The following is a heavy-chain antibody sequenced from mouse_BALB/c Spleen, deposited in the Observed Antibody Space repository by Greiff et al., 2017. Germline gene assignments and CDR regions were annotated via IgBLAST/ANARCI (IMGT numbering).Heavy chain of an antibody. CDR1: GYAFSSYW. V-gene: IGHV1-80*01. CDR3: ASTYDGYSLYAMDY. Sequence: VQRVESGAELVRPGSSVKISCKASGYAFSSYWMNWVKQRPGQGLEWIGQIYPGDGDTNYNGKFKGKATLTADKSSSTAYMQLSSLTSEDSAVYFCASTYDGYSLYAMDYWGQGTSVTVSS. D-gene: IGHD2-3*01. CDR2: IYPGDGDT. J-gene: IGHJ4*01.